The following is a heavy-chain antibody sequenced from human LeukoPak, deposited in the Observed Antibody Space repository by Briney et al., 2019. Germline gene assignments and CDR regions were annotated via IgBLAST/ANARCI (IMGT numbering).Heavy chain of an antibody. J-gene: IGHJ5*02. V-gene: IGHV4-30-4*07. CDR1: GGSISSGGYS. CDR2: IYYSGST. Sequence: SETLSLTCAVSGGSISSGGYSWSWIRQPPGKGLEWIGYIYYSGSTYYNPSLKSRVTISVDTSKNQFSLKLSSVTAADTAVYYCARGPTSMTKYNWFDPWGQGTLVTVSS. CDR3: ARGPTSMTKYNWFDP. D-gene: IGHD2/OR15-2a*01.